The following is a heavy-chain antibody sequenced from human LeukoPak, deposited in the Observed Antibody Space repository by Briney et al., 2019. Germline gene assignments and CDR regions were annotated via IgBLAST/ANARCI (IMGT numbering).Heavy chain of an antibody. J-gene: IGHJ4*02. V-gene: IGHV3-30*18. CDR3: AKDSRNYYFDY. CDR1: GFTFTIYG. CDR2: ISDDGNKK. Sequence: GGSLRLSCGASGFTFTIYGMHWVRQAPGKGLEWVAVISDDGNKKYYADSVKGRFTISRDNSKNTVYLQVNSLRAEDTAMYYCAKDSRNYYFDYWGQGTLVIVSS.